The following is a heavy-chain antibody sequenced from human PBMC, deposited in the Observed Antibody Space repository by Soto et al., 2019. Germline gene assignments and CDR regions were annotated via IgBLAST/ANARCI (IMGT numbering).Heavy chain of an antibody. D-gene: IGHD3-10*01. J-gene: IGHJ5*02. CDR2: VYYNENT. Sequence: PXGTLSLTCSVSGGPVSSFTFYWGWIRHPPGKGLEWIGTVYYNENTYYNPSLKSRVTITVDTAKNQFSLNLRSVTAADTAMYFCARRERYYGSTGWFDPWGPRTLVTVSS. CDR1: GGPVSSFTFY. V-gene: IGHV4-39*01. CDR3: ARRERYYGSTGWFDP.